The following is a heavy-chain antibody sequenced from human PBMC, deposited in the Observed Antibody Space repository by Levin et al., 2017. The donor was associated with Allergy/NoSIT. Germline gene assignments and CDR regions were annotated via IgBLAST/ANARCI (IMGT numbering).Heavy chain of an antibody. CDR2: IYYSGST. D-gene: IGHD2-21*02. V-gene: IGHV4-39*01. CDR3: ARPKAYCGGDCFNWYFDL. Sequence: TSETLSLTCTVSGGSISSSSYYWGWIRQPPGKGLEWIGSIYYSGSTYYNPSLKSRVTISVDTSKNQFSLKLSSVTAADTAVYYCARPKAYCGGDCFNWYFDLWGRGTLVTVSS. J-gene: IGHJ2*01. CDR1: GGSISSSSYY.